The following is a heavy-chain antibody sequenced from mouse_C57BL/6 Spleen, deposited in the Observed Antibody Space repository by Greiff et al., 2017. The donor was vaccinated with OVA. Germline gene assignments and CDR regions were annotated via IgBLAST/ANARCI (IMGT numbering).Heavy chain of an antibody. CDR3: ARSYYGSSYWYFDV. CDR1: GYTFTDYY. J-gene: IGHJ1*03. D-gene: IGHD1-1*01. CDR2: INPNNGGT. Sequence: EVKLQQSGPELVKPGASVKISCKASGYTFTDYYMNWVKQSHGKSLEWIGDINPNNGGTSYNQKFKGKATLTVVKSSSTAYMELRSLTSEDSAVYYCARSYYGSSYWYFDVWGTGTTVTVSS. V-gene: IGHV1-26*01.